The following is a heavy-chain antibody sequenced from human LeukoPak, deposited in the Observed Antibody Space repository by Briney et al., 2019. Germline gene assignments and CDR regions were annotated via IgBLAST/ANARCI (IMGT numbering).Heavy chain of an antibody. Sequence: PGGSLKLSCAASGFTFSSYAMHWVRQAPGKGLEWVAVISYDGRNEYYADSVKGRFTISRDNSKNTLYVQMNSLRAEDTAVYYCARSGDTNRNWFDPWGQGALVTVSS. V-gene: IGHV3-30*04. CDR1: GFTFSSYA. J-gene: IGHJ5*02. CDR3: ARSGDTNRNWFDP. D-gene: IGHD1-14*01. CDR2: ISYDGRNE.